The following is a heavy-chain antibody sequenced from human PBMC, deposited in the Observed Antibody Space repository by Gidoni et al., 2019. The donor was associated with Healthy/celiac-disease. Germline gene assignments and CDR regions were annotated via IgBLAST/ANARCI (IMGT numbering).Heavy chain of an antibody. CDR2: SNHSGST. V-gene: IGHV4-34*01. Sequence: QVQLQQWGAGLLKPSETLSLTCAVYGGSFSGYYWSWIRQPPGKGLEWIGESNHSGSTNYNPSLKSRVTISVDTSKNQFSLKLSSVTAADTAVYYCARTYYDFWSGYLFDYWGQGTLVTVSS. D-gene: IGHD3-3*01. J-gene: IGHJ4*02. CDR1: GGSFSGYY. CDR3: ARTYYDFWSGYLFDY.